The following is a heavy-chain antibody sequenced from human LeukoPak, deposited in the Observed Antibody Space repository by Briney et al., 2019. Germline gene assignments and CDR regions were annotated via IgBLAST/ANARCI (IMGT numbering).Heavy chain of an antibody. V-gene: IGHV1-18*01. CDR1: GYTFTSYG. Sequence: ASVKVSCKASGYTFTSYGISWVRQAPGQGLEWMGWISAYNGNTNYAQKLQGRVTMTTDTSTSTAYMELRSLRSDDTAVYYCARGLEGGSFTSLFDYWGQGTLVTVSS. D-gene: IGHD2-15*01. CDR3: ARGLEGGSFTSLFDY. J-gene: IGHJ4*02. CDR2: ISAYNGNT.